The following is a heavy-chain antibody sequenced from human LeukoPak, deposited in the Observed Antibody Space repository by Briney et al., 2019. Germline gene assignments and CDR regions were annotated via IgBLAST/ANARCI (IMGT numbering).Heavy chain of an antibody. CDR3: ARARGWDGSGSYYLPYYFDY. CDR2: IIPIFGTA. V-gene: IGHV1-69*13. Sequence: VASVKVSFKASGGTFINYAISWVGQAPGQGGEWMGGIIPIFGTANYAQKFQGRVTTTADESTSTAYIELSSLRSEDTAVYYCARARGWDGSGSYYLPYYFDYWGQGTLVTVSS. CDR1: GGTFINYA. J-gene: IGHJ4*02. D-gene: IGHD3-10*01.